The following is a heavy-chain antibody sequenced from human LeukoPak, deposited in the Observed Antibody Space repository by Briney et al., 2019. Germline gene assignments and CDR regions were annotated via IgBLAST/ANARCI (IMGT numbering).Heavy chain of an antibody. Sequence: ASVNVSFKASGGTFSIYAISWVRQAPGQGLEWMGGIIPIFGTANYAQKFQGRVTITADESTSTAYMELSSLRSEDTAVYYCARGMQYYDFWSGYYKYGMDVWGQGTTVTVSS. CDR3: ARGMQYYDFWSGYYKYGMDV. V-gene: IGHV1-69*01. D-gene: IGHD3-3*01. CDR2: IIPIFGTA. J-gene: IGHJ6*02. CDR1: GGTFSIYA.